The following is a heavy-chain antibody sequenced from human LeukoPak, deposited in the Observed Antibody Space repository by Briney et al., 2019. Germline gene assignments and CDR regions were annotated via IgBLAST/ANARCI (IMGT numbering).Heavy chain of an antibody. Sequence: GESLRLSCAASGFTFSSYWMTWVRQAPGKGLEWVANIKQDGSEKYYVDSMKGRFTISRDNARNSVFLQMNSLRAEDTAVYYCAREISSWYRTEGRFDPWGQGTLVTVSS. CDR3: AREISSWYRTEGRFDP. CDR1: GFTFSSYW. CDR2: IKQDGSEK. J-gene: IGHJ5*02. V-gene: IGHV3-7*01. D-gene: IGHD6-13*01.